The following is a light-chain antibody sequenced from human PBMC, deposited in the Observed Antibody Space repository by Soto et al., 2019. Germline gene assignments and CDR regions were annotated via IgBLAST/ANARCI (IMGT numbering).Light chain of an antibody. CDR1: SSNIGSNT. V-gene: IGLV1-44*01. CDR3: AAWDDSLNGPG. Sequence: QSVLTQPPSASGTPGQRVTISCSGSSSNIGSNTVNWYQQLPGTASKLLIYSNNQRPSGVPDRFSGSKSGTSASLAISGLQSEDAADYYCAAWDDSLNGPGFGGGTKLTVL. J-gene: IGLJ2*01. CDR2: SNN.